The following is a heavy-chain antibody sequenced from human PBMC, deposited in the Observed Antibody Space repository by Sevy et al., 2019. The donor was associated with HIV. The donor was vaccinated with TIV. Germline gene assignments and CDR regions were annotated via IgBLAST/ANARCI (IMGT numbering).Heavy chain of an antibody. J-gene: IGHJ5*02. CDR3: AKDWYYYDSSGYYPNWFDP. D-gene: IGHD3-22*01. CDR1: GFTFSSYA. V-gene: IGHV3-23*01. CDR2: ISGSRGST. Sequence: GGSLRLSCAASGFTFSSYAMSWVRQAPGKGLEWVSAISGSRGSTYYADSVKGRFTISRDNSKNTLYLQMNSLRAEDTAVYYCAKDWYYYDSSGYYPNWFDPWGQGTLVTVSS.